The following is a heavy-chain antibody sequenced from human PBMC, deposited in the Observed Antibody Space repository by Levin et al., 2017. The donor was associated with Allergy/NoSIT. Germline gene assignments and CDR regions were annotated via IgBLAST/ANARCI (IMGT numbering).Heavy chain of an antibody. Sequence: KSSETLSLTCAVYGGSFSGYYWSWIRQPPGKGLVWIGEINHSGSTNYNPSLKSRVTISVDTSKNQFSLKLSSVTAADTAVYYCARGPTRRVRGVIITPLDYWGQGTLVTVSS. D-gene: IGHD3-10*01. CDR3: ARGPTRRVRGVIITPLDY. V-gene: IGHV4-34*01. J-gene: IGHJ4*02. CDR2: INHSGST. CDR1: GGSFSGYY.